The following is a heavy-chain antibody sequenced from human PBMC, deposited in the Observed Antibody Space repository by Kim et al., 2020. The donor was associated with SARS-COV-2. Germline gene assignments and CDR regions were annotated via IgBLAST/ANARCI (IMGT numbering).Heavy chain of an antibody. Sequence: GGSLRLSCAASGFTFSSYEMNWVRQAPGKGLEWVSYISSSGSTIYYADSVKGRFTISRDNAKNSLYLQMNSLRAEDTAVYYCARVSGWYFFDYWGQGPLVTVSS. V-gene: IGHV3-48*03. D-gene: IGHD6-19*01. J-gene: IGHJ4*02. CDR1: GFTFSSYE. CDR2: ISSSGSTI. CDR3: ARVSGWYFFDY.